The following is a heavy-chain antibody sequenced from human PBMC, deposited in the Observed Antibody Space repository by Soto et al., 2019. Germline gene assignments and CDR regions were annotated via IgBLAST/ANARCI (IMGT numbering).Heavy chain of an antibody. CDR3: ARVYSGYEPPDY. D-gene: IGHD5-12*01. CDR2: ISAYNGNT. CDR1: GYTFTSYG. Sequence: ASVKVSCKASGYTFTSYGISWVRQAPGQGLEWMGWISAYNGNTNYAQKLQGRVTMTTDTSTSTPYMELRSLRSDDTAVYYCARVYSGYEPPDYWGQGTLVTVSS. J-gene: IGHJ4*02. V-gene: IGHV1-18*01.